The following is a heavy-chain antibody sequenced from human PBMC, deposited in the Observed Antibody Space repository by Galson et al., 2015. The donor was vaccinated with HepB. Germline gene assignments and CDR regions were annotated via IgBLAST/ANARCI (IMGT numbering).Heavy chain of an antibody. J-gene: IGHJ4*02. D-gene: IGHD3-16*01. CDR3: AKDSGFGGEDY. V-gene: IGHV3-23*01. CDR2: ICGIDDTT. Sequence: SLRLSAAASEFTLRNYAMLWVCQAPGKGLESVSGICGIDDTTYYAESVKGRFTISRDDSKNTVFLQLNSLRDEDTAIYYCAKDSGFGGEDYWGQGILVTVSS. CDR1: EFTLRNYA.